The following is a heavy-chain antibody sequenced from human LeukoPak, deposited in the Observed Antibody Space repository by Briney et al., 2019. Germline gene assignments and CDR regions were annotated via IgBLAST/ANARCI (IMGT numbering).Heavy chain of an antibody. CDR3: AKDRSRYDSSAYDFDY. J-gene: IGHJ4*02. D-gene: IGHD3-22*01. V-gene: IGHV3-23*01. CDR2: ISGSGGST. CDR1: GFTFSSYG. Sequence: PGGSLRLSCAASGFTFSSYGMSWVRQAPGKGLEWVSAISGSGGSTYYADSVKGRFTISRDNSKNTLHLQMNSLRAEDTAVYYCAKDRSRYDSSAYDFDYWGQGTLVTVSS.